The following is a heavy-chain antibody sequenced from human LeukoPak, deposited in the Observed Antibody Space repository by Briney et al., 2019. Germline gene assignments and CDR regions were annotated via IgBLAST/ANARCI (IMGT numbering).Heavy chain of an antibody. CDR3: AKLVWSQYYYYYGMDV. D-gene: IGHD3-3*01. CDR1: GFTFSSSE. J-gene: IGHJ6*02. CDR2: ISGSGGST. V-gene: IGHV3-23*01. Sequence: GGSLRLSCAASGFTFSSSEMNWVRQAPGKGLEWVSAISGSGGSTYYADSVKGRFTISRDNSKNTLYLQMNSLRAEDTAVYYCAKLVWSQYYYYYGMDVWGQGTTVTVSS.